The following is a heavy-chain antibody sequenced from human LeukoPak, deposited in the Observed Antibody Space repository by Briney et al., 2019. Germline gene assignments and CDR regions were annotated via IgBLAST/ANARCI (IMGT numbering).Heavy chain of an antibody. CDR1: GFTFSSYW. CDR3: ARDGFGGSGDFDY. CDR2: INQDGSEK. V-gene: IGHV3-7*01. J-gene: IGHJ4*02. Sequence: PGGSLRLSCAASGFTFSSYWMSWVRQAPGRGLEWVANINQDGSEKYYVDSVKGRFTISRDNAKNSLYLQMNSLRAEDTAVYYCARDGFGGSGDFDYWGQGTLVTVSS. D-gene: IGHD3-10*01.